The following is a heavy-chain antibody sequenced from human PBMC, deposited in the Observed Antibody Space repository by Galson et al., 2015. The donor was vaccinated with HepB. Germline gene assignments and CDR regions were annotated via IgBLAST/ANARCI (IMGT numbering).Heavy chain of an antibody. J-gene: IGHJ4*02. CDR2: IHSGSNAI. D-gene: IGHD3-10*01. CDR3: ARDTSGWGFDY. V-gene: IGHV3-48*01. Sequence: SLRLSCAASGFTFRRYSLNWVRQAPGPGLEWVSYIHSGSNAIYYADSVTGRFPISRANARNSLYLQMNSLRAEDTAVYYCARDTSGWGFDYWGQGTLVTVSS. CDR1: GFTFRRYS.